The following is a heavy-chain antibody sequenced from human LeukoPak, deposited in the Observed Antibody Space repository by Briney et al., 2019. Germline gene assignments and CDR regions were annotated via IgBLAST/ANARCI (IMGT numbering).Heavy chain of an antibody. D-gene: IGHD2-2*01. J-gene: IGHJ4*02. CDR3: ARQYCGSTSCFFDY. CDR1: GGSISSCY. Sequence: SETLSLTCTVSGGSISSCYWTWIRQPPGKGLEWIGYIYYSGSTNYNPSLKSRVTISMDTSKKQFSLRLSSVTAADTAVYYCARQYCGSTSCFFDYWGQGTLVTVSS. V-gene: IGHV4-59*08. CDR2: IYYSGST.